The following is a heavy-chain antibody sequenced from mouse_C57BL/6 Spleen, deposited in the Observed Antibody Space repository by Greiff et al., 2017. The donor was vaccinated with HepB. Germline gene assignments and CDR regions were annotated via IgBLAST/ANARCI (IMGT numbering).Heavy chain of an antibody. CDR1: GYTFTEYT. CDR3: ETREGRGPKARSLYDPYYYAMDY. D-gene: IGHD2-3*01. V-gene: IGHV1-62-2*01. J-gene: IGHJ4*01. Sequence: QVQLQQSGAELVKPGASVKLSCKASGYTFTEYTIHWVKQRSGQGLEWIGWFYPGSGSIKYNEKFKDKATLTADKSSSTVYMELSRLTSEDSAVYLCETREGRGPKARSLYDPYYYAMDYWGQGTSDTVSS. CDR2: FYPGSGSI.